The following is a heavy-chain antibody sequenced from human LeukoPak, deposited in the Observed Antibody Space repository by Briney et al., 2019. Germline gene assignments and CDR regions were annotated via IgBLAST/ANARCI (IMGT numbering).Heavy chain of an antibody. J-gene: IGHJ6*03. CDR3: ASRHSKQQPYYYYMDI. CDR1: GDSISSGSYY. CDR2: IYNNGDT. D-gene: IGHD6-13*01. V-gene: IGHV4-61*02. Sequence: SETLSLTCTVSGDSISSGSYYWRWIRQPAGKGLEWIGRIYNNGDTKFNPSLKSRVTISLDTSKNQFSLKLSSATAADTAVYYCASRHSKQQPYYYYMDIWGKGTTDTVS.